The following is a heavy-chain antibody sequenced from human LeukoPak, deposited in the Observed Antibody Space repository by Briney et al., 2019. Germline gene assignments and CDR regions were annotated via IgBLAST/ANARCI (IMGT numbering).Heavy chain of an antibody. CDR1: GYTFTGYY. Sequence: ASVKVSCKASGYTFTGYYMHWVRQAPGQGLEWMGWISAYNGNTNYAQKLQGRVTMTTDTSTSTAYMELRSLRSDDTAVYYCARAAYYYQAGFDPWGQGTLVTVSS. V-gene: IGHV1-18*04. D-gene: IGHD3-10*01. CDR3: ARAAYYYQAGFDP. J-gene: IGHJ5*02. CDR2: ISAYNGNT.